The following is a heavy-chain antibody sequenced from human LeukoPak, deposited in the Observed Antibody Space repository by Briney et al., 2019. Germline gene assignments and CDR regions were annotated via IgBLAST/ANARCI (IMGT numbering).Heavy chain of an antibody. CDR2: IKQDGSEQ. Sequence: PGGSLRLSCAASGFTFSSYGMHWVRQAPGKGLEWVANIKQDGSEQYYVDSVKGRFTISRDNAKNSLYLQMSSLRAEDTAVYYCGMAMDVWGRGTTVTVSS. CDR3: GMAMDV. CDR1: GFTFSSYG. D-gene: IGHD5-24*01. V-gene: IGHV3-7*03. J-gene: IGHJ6*02.